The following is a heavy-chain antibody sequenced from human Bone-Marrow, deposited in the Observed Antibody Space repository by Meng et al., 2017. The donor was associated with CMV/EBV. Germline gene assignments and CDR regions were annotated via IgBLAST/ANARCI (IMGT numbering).Heavy chain of an antibody. CDR3: ARGVVVVPAGGYYYYYGMDV. V-gene: IGHV1-69*05. D-gene: IGHD2-2*01. Sequence: SVKVSCKASGGTFSSYAISWVRQAPGQGLEWMGGIIPIFGTANYAQKFQGRVTITTDESTSTAYMELSSLRSEDTAVYYCARGVVVVPAGGYYYYYGMDVWGQGPTVTGSS. J-gene: IGHJ6*02. CDR2: IIPIFGTA. CDR1: GGTFSSYA.